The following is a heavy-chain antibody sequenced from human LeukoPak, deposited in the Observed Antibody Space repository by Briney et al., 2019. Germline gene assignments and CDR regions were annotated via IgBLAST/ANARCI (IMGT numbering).Heavy chain of an antibody. CDR1: GFTFTGHY. D-gene: IGHD2-15*01. CDR2: INPHSGGT. Sequence: GASVKVSCKASGFTFTGHYIHWVRQAPGQGLEWMGYINPHSGGTNSPQKFQGRVTLTTDTSISAAYMELSSLISDDTAMYYCVREGSEVLTKDFDSWGQGTLVTVSS. V-gene: IGHV1-2*02. CDR3: VREGSEVLTKDFDS. J-gene: IGHJ4*02.